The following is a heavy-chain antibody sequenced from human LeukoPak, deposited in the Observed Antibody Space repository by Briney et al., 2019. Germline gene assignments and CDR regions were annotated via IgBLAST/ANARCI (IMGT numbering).Heavy chain of an antibody. V-gene: IGHV3-21*01. D-gene: IGHD3-9*01. CDR2: ISSSGSYI. CDR3: ARVPGRELRYFDWLLYRDYYFDY. Sequence: PGGSLRLSCAASGFTFSSYSMNWVRQAPGKGLEWVSSISSSGSYIYYADSVKGRFTISRDNAKNSLYLQMNSLRAEDTAVYYCARVPGRELRYFDWLLYRDYYFDYWGQGTLVTVSS. CDR1: GFTFSSYS. J-gene: IGHJ4*02.